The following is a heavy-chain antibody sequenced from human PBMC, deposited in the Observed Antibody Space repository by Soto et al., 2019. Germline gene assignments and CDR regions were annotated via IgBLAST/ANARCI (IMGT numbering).Heavy chain of an antibody. V-gene: IGHV3-53*01. CDR2: IYSGGRT. J-gene: IGHJ1*01. CDR3: AKDRVESGYPEYFQH. CDR1: GFTVSSNC. D-gene: IGHD3-22*01. Sequence: EVQRGESGGGLIQPGGSLRLSCAASGFTVSSNCMSWVRQAPGKGLEWVSVIYSGGRTYYADSVKGRFTISRDNSKNTLYLQMNSLRAEDTAVYYCAKDRVESGYPEYFQHWGQGSLVTVSS.